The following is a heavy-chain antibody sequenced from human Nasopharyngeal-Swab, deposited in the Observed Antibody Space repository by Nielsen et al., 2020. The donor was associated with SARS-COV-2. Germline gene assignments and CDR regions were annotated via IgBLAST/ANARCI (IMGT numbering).Heavy chain of an antibody. J-gene: IGHJ6*02. CDR3: AKGGYSGYDPLGMDV. CDR2: ISYDGSNK. D-gene: IGHD5-12*01. V-gene: IGHV3-30*18. Sequence: VRQAPGKGLEWVAVISYDGSNKYHADSVKGRFTISRDNSKNTLYLQMNSLRAEDTAVYYCAKGGYSGYDPLGMDVWGQGTTVTVSS.